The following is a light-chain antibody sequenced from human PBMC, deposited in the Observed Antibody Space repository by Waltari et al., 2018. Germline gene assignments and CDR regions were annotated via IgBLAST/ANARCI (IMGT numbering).Light chain of an antibody. CDR3: QEYNSAPHST. CDR2: AAS. V-gene: IGKV1-27*01. Sequence: DIQLTQSPSSLSAYVGDSVTIPCRASQYIRNYLAWYQQKPGKVPKLLIYAASVSQSGVPPRFDASGFGTAFTLTITSVQPEDVGTYYCQEYNSAPHSTFGQGTKLEIK. CDR1: QYIRNY. J-gene: IGKJ2*02.